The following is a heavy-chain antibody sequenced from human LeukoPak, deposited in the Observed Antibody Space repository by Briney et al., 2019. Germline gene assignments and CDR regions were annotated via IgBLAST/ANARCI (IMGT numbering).Heavy chain of an antibody. J-gene: IGHJ4*02. CDR1: GGSISSGDYY. D-gene: IGHD6-13*01. CDR2: IYYSGST. CDR3: ARVIAAAAYFDY. V-gene: IGHV4-30-4*01. Sequence: SETLSLTCTVSGGSISSGDYYWSWIRQPPGKGLEWIGYIYYSGSTYYNPSLRSRVTISVDTSKNQFSLKLSSVTAADTAVYYCARVIAAAAYFDYWGQGTLVTVSS.